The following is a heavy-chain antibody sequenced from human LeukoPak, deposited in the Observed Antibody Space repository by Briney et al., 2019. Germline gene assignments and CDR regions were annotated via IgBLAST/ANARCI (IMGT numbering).Heavy chain of an antibody. D-gene: IGHD2-21*02. CDR2: IKSKTDGGTT. CDR1: GFTFNNAW. Sequence: PGGSLRLSCAASGFTFNNAWMSWVRQAPGKGLEWVGRIKSKTDGGTTDYAAPVKGRFTISRDDSKNTLYLQMNSLKTEDTAVYYCTTPAYCGGDCHYYFDYWGQGTLVTVSS. CDR3: TTPAYCGGDCHYYFDY. V-gene: IGHV3-15*01. J-gene: IGHJ4*02.